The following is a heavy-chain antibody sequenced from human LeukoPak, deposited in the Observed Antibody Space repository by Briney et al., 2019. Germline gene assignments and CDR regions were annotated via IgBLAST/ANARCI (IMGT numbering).Heavy chain of an antibody. J-gene: IGHJ3*02. CDR1: GFTFDDYA. D-gene: IGHD5-24*01. V-gene: IGHV3-9*01. CDR2: ISWNSGSI. Sequence: GRSLRLSCAASGFTFDDYAMHWVRQAPGKGLEWVSGISWNSGSIGYADSVKGRFTISRDNAKNSLYLQMNSLRAEDTALYYCAKDIALEEMATWVAFDIWGQGTMVTVSS. CDR3: AKDIALEEMATWVAFDI.